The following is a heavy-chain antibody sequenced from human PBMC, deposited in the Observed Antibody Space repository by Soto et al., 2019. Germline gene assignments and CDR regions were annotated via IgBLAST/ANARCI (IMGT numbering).Heavy chain of an antibody. Sequence: PSETLSLTCAVYGGSFSGYYWSWIRQPPGKGLEWIGEINHSGSTNYNPSLKSRVTISVDTSKNQFSLKLSSVTAADTAVYYCARLRGGSIVLMVQRLYYYGMDVWGQGTTVTV. D-gene: IGHD2-8*01. CDR2: INHSGST. J-gene: IGHJ6*02. CDR3: ARLRGGSIVLMVQRLYYYGMDV. CDR1: GGSFSGYY. V-gene: IGHV4-34*01.